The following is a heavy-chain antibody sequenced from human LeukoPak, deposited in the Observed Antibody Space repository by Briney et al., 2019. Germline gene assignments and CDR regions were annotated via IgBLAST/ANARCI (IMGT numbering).Heavy chain of an antibody. J-gene: IGHJ4*02. V-gene: IGHV3-23*01. CDR1: GFTFNSYA. CDR3: AKVGPPTAMVSYFDY. Sequence: GGSLRLSCAASGFTFNSYAMSWVRQAPGKGLEWVSAISGSGGSTYYADSVKGRFTIPRDNSKNTLYLQMNSLRAEDTAVYYCAKVGPPTAMVSYFDYWGQGTLVTVSS. D-gene: IGHD5-18*01. CDR2: ISGSGGST.